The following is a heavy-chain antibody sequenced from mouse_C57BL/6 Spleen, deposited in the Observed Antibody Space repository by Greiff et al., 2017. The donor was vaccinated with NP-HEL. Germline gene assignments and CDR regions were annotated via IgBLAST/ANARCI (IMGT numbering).Heavy chain of an antibody. J-gene: IGHJ3*01. D-gene: IGHD2-10*02. V-gene: IGHV1-53*01. Sequence: QVQLQQPGTELVKPGASVKLSCKASGYTFTSYWMHWVKRRPGQGLEWIGNINPSNGGTNYNEKFKSKATLTVDKSSSTAYMQLSSLTSEDSAVYYCARSGYDLAWFAYWGQGTLVTVSA. CDR3: ARSGYDLAWFAY. CDR2: INPSNGGT. CDR1: GYTFTSYW.